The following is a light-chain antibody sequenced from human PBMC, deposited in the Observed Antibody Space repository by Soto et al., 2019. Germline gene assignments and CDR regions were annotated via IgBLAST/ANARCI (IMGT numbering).Light chain of an antibody. CDR1: SSDVDDYNY. J-gene: IGLJ1*01. CDR2: DVS. CDR3: CSYGGTFYV. V-gene: IGLV2-11*01. Sequence: QSALTQPRSVSGSPGQSVTISCTGTSSDVDDYNYVSWFQQHPGKAPKLMIYDVSEGPSGVPDRFSGSKSGNTASLTISGLQAEDEADYYCCSYGGTFYVFGTGTKVTVL.